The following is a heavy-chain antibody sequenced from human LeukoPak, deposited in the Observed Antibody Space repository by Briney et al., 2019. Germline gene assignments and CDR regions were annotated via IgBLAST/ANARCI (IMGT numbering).Heavy chain of an antibody. CDR3: ARRDPRTSKGFFAFDI. CDR1: GGSSSGYY. Sequence: SETLSLTCAVYGGSSSGYYWSWIRQPPGKGLEWIGEISHSGGTNNNPSLKGRVAISLDISKNQFSLSLRSVTAADTAVYYCARRDPRTSKGFFAFDIWGQGTMVIVSS. J-gene: IGHJ3*02. D-gene: IGHD2-15*01. V-gene: IGHV4-34*01. CDR2: ISHSGGT.